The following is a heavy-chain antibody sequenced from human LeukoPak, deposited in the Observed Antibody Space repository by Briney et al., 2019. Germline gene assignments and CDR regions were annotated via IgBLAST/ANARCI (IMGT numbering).Heavy chain of an antibody. CDR3: ARTGMGGNVWIDS. V-gene: IGHV1-8*01. CDR2: MNPNSGDT. CDR1: GYTFTNYD. J-gene: IGHJ5*01. Sequence: ALVKVSCKASGYTFTNYDINWVRQATGQGLEWMGWMNPNSGDTGYAEKFQGRVTMTRDTSTSTAYMELTSLTSDDTAIFHCARTGMGGNVWIDSWGQGTLVTVSS. D-gene: IGHD1-26*01.